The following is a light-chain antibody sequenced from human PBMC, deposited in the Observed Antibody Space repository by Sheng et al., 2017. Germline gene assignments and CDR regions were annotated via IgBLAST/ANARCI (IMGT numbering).Light chain of an antibody. V-gene: IGKV1-5*03. CDR1: QSVSNW. CDR2: KIS. CDR3: QQYNGYSRT. Sequence: DIQMTQSPSTLSASVGDRVTITCRASQSVSNWLAWYQQKSGKAPKLLIYKISTLDSGIPSRFSGSGSGTEFTLTISSLQPDDFATYYCQQYNGYSRTFGQGTKVDIK. J-gene: IGKJ1*01.